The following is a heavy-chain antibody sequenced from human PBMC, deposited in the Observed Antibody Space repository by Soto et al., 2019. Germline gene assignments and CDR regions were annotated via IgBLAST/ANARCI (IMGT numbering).Heavy chain of an antibody. D-gene: IGHD3-10*01. J-gene: IGHJ4*02. V-gene: IGHV3-23*01. Sequence: EVQLLDSGGGLVQPGGSLRLSCAASGFTFSSYAMGWVRQAPEKGLEWVSAISGGGGTTYYADSVKGQFTISRDNSKNTLYLQMNSLRAEDTAVYYCAKDLLVFGLTNTYSHAIFGDYWGQGTLVTVSS. CDR3: AKDLLVFGLTNTYSHAIFGDY. CDR2: ISGGGGTT. CDR1: GFTFSSYA.